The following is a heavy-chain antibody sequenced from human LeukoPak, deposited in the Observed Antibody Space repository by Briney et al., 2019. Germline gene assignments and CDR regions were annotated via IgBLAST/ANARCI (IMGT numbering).Heavy chain of an antibody. J-gene: IGHJ4*02. CDR3: AKDKLRRYFDY. V-gene: IGHV3-74*01. D-gene: IGHD1-7*01. CDR1: GFTFSSYW. Sequence: GGSLRLSCAASGFTFSSYWMHWVRQAPGKGLVWVSRINSDGSSTYYADSVKGRFTISRDNSKNTLYLQMNSLRAEDTAVYYCAKDKLRRYFDYWGQGTLVTVSS. CDR2: INSDGSST.